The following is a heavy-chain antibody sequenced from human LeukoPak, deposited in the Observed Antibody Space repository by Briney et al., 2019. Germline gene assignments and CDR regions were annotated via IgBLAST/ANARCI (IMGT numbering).Heavy chain of an antibody. V-gene: IGHV4-61*02. CDR3: ARALTDIVVVPAFDI. Sequence: PSQTLSLTCTVSGGSISSGSYYWSWIRQPAGKGLEWIGRIYTSGSTNYNPSLKSRVTMSVDTSKNQFSLKLSSVTAADTAVYYCARALTDIVVVPAFDIWGQGTMVTVSS. CDR2: IYTSGST. D-gene: IGHD2-2*01. J-gene: IGHJ3*02. CDR1: GGSISSGSYY.